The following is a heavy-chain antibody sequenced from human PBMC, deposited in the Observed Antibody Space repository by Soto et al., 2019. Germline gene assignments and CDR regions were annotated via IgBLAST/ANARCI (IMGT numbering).Heavy chain of an antibody. CDR3: AVVWFGEWVVQRSRNYYYYYGMDV. Sequence: ASVKVSCKASGYTFTSYDSNWVRQATGQGLEWMGWMNANSGNTGYAQKFQGRVTMTRNTSISTAYMELSSLRSEDTAVYYCAVVWFGEWVVQRSRNYYYYYGMDVWCQGTTVTVSS. CDR1: GYTFTSYD. V-gene: IGHV1-8*01. CDR2: MNANSGNT. D-gene: IGHD3-10*01. J-gene: IGHJ6*02.